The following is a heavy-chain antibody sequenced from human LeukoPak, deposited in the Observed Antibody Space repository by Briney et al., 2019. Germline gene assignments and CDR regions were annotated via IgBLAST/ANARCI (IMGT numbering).Heavy chain of an antibody. V-gene: IGHV1-18*01. Sequence: ASVKVSCEASGYSFTTYDITWVRQAPGQGLEWMGWISANNGNTSYVQKFQGRLTTTTDMSTRTAYMELRSLRSDDTAVYYCALRITGTNRWYYYYYMGVWGKGTTVTVSS. CDR2: ISANNGNT. CDR1: GYSFTTYD. CDR3: ALRITGTNRWYYYYYMGV. J-gene: IGHJ6*03. D-gene: IGHD1-7*01.